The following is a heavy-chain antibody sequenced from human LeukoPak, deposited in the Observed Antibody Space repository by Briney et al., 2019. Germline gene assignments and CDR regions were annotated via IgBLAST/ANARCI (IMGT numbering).Heavy chain of an antibody. CDR1: GGSISSDY. D-gene: IGHD3-3*01. CDR3: ARLLGWSGPINWFDP. CDR2: VYYSGIT. V-gene: IGHV4-59*08. J-gene: IGHJ5*02. Sequence: SETLSLTCTVSGGSISSDYWSWIRQPPGKGLEWIGYVYYSGITNYNPSLKSRVTISVGTSKNHFSLKLTTVTAADTAVYYCARLLGWSGPINWFDPWGRGTLVTVSS.